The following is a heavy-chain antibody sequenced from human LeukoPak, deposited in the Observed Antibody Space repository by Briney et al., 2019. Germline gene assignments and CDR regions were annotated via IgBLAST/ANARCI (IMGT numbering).Heavy chain of an antibody. D-gene: IGHD3-3*01. Sequence: SVKVSCKASGYSFSGYYMHWVRQAPGQGLEWMGRIIPIFGTANYAQKFQGRVTITTDESTSTAYMELSSLRSEDTAVYYCARPRQDDFWSGTLASWGQGTLVTVSS. V-gene: IGHV1-69*05. CDR3: ARPRQDDFWSGTLAS. CDR2: IIPIFGTA. CDR1: GYSFSGYY. J-gene: IGHJ5*01.